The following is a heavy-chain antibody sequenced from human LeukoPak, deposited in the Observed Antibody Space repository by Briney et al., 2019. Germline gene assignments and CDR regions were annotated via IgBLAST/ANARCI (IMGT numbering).Heavy chain of an antibody. V-gene: IGHV3-23*01. D-gene: IGHD3-22*01. CDR3: AKDQGDSSGYPLYFFDY. Sequence: PGGSLRLSCAASGFTFSTYAMHWVRQAPGKGLEWVSGISGSGGNIYYADSVKGRFIISRDNSKNTLYLQMNSLRAEDAAVYYCAKDQGDSSGYPLYFFDYWGRGTLVPVSS. CDR2: ISGSGGNI. CDR1: GFTFSTYA. J-gene: IGHJ4*02.